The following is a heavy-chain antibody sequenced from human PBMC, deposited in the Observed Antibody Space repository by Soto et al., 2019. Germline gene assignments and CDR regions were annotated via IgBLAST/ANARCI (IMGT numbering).Heavy chain of an antibody. J-gene: IGHJ6*02. CDR3: ARVWWETDYHYYGMDV. CDR1: GFTFSSYG. CDR2: IWYDGSNK. Sequence: QVQLVESGGGVVQPGRSVRLSCAASGFTFSSYGMHWVRQAPGKGLEWVAVIWYDGSNKYYADSVKGRFTISRDNSKNTLYLQMNSLRAEDTAVYYCARVWWETDYHYYGMDVWGQGPTVTVSS. V-gene: IGHV3-33*01. D-gene: IGHD2-21*01.